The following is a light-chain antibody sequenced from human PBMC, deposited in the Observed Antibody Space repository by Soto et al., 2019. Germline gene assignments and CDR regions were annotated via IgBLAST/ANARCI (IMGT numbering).Light chain of an antibody. CDR2: DDD. CDR3: QVWDSSINYVL. Sequence: SYELTQPPSVSVAPGQTARITCGGNNIGGKSVHWYQQRPGQAPVLVVYDDDDRPSGIPERITGSNSGNTAALTISRVEAGDEADYYCQVWDSSINYVLFGGGTKLPS. J-gene: IGLJ2*01. V-gene: IGLV3-21*02. CDR1: NIGGKS.